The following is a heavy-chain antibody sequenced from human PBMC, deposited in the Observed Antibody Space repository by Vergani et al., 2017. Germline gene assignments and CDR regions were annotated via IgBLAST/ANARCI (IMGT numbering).Heavy chain of an antibody. CDR3: AGGRVLRGVIPGY. Sequence: QVQLQQWGAGLLKPSETLSLTCAVYGGSFSGYYWSWIRQPPGKGLEWIGEINYSGSTNYNPSLKSRVTISTDTSKNHFSLKLSSVTAADTAVYYCAGGRVLRGVIPGYWGQGSLVTVSS. D-gene: IGHD3-10*01. CDR1: GGSFSGYY. CDR2: INYSGST. J-gene: IGHJ4*02. V-gene: IGHV4-34*01.